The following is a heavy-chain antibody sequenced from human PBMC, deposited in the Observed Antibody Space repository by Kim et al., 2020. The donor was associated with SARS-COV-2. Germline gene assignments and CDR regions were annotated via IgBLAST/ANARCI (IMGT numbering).Heavy chain of an antibody. CDR1: GFTFSDYY. J-gene: IGHJ4*02. V-gene: IGHV3-11*06. Sequence: GGSLRLSCAASGFTFSDYYMSWIRQAPGKGLEWVSYISSSSSYTNYADSVKGRFTISRDNAKNSLYLQMNSLRAEDTAVYYCARGYYYDSSGFDYWGQGTLVTVSS. D-gene: IGHD3-22*01. CDR2: ISSSSSYT. CDR3: ARGYYYDSSGFDY.